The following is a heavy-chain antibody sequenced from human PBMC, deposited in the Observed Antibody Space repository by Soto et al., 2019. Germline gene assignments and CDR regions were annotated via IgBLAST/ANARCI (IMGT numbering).Heavy chain of an antibody. Sequence: PSETLSLTCAVYGGSFSGYYWSWIRQPPGKGLEWIGEINHSGSTNYNPSLKSRVTISVDTSKNQFSLQLNSVTPEDTAVYYCARETEYSSSPGMDVWGQGTTVTVSS. J-gene: IGHJ6*02. D-gene: IGHD6-6*01. CDR3: ARETEYSSSPGMDV. V-gene: IGHV4-34*01. CDR1: GGSFSGYY. CDR2: INHSGST.